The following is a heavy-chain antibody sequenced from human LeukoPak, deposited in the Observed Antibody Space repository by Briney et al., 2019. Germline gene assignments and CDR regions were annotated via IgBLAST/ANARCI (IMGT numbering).Heavy chain of an antibody. V-gene: IGHV4-38-2*02. D-gene: IGHD1-26*01. CDR1: GYSISSGYY. Sequence: SETLSLTCTVSGYSISSGYYWGWIRQPPGKGLEWIGNIYLSGSTYYNPSLKSRVTISVDTSKNQLSLKLSSVTAADTAVYYCARSGWENYFDYWGQGTLVTVSS. CDR3: ARSGWENYFDY. CDR2: IYLSGST. J-gene: IGHJ4*02.